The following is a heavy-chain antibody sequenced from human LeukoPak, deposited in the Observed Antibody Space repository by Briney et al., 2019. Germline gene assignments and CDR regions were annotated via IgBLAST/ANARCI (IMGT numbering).Heavy chain of an antibody. CDR2: ISAYNGNT. CDR1: GYTFTSYG. V-gene: IGHV1-18*01. D-gene: IGHD3-3*01. Sequence: GASVKVSCKASGYTFTSYGISWVRQAPGQGLEWMGWISAYNGNTNYAQKLQGRVTMTTDTSTSTAYMELRSLRSDDTAVYYCARDFWSGYEHPHSENHPWGQGTLVTVSS. CDR3: ARDFWSGYEHPHSENHP. J-gene: IGHJ5*02.